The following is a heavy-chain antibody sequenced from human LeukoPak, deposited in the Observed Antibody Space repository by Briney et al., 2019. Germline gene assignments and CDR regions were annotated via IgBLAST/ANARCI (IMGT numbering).Heavy chain of an antibody. J-gene: IGHJ4*02. CDR3: ARYADTAMEIDY. CDR1: GGSISSSAYY. CDR2: ISYSGSP. V-gene: IGHV4-39*07. D-gene: IGHD5-18*01. Sequence: SETLSLTCTVSGGSISSSAYYWGWIRQPPGKGLEWIGTISYSGSPYYNPSLKSRVTISVDTSKNQFSLKLSSVTAADTAVYYCARYADTAMEIDYWGQGTLVTVSS.